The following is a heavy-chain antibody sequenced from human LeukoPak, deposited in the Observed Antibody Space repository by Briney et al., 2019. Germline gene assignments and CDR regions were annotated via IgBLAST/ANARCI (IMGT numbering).Heavy chain of an antibody. CDR1: GFTFSTYS. CDR2: ISSGGSYM. CDR3: ARAVAGTSPSNFDY. D-gene: IGHD6-19*01. J-gene: IGHJ4*02. Sequence: GGSLGLSCAASGFTFSTYSMNWVRQAPGKGLEWVSSISSGGSYMYYADSVKGRFTISRDNAKNSLYLQMNSLRAEDTAVYYCARAVAGTSPSNFDYWGQGTLVTVSS. V-gene: IGHV3-21*01.